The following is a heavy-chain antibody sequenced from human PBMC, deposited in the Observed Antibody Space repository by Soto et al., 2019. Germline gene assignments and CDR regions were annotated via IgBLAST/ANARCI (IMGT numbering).Heavy chain of an antibody. CDR2: NYYSGIT. V-gene: IGHV4-31*01. J-gene: IGHJ6*02. CDR3: ARGSSIAGLYYGMDV. D-gene: IGHD6-6*01. CDR1: GGSISSGGYY. Sequence: QVQLQESGPGLVKPSQTLSLTCTVSGGSISSGGYYWTWIRQHPGKGLEWIGYNYYSGITYYNPSLKSQVTISLDTSKNQFSLKLSSVTAADTAVYYCARGSSIAGLYYGMDVWGHGTTVTVS.